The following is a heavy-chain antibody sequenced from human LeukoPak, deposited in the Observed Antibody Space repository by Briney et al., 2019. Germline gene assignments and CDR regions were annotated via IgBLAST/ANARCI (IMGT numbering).Heavy chain of an antibody. D-gene: IGHD6-6*01. J-gene: IGHJ4*02. Sequence: QPGGSLRLSCAASGFTFTNYVMSWVRQAPGKGLEWVSAISDDGRSTYYADFVKGRFTISRDNSKNTLYLQMNNLRAEDTAFCYCAKRVPYSSSSVYFDCWGQGTLVTVSS. V-gene: IGHV3-23*01. CDR2: ISDDGRST. CDR1: GFTFTNYV. CDR3: AKRVPYSSSSVYFDC.